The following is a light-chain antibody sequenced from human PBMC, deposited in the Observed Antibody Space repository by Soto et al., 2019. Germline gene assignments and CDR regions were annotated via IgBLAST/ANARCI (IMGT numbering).Light chain of an antibody. CDR2: LGS. J-gene: IGKJ2*02. V-gene: IGKV2-28*01. CDR3: MQALQTPRT. CDR1: QSLLHSNGDNN. Sequence: DIVMTQSPLSLPVTPGEPASISCRSSQSLLHSNGDNNLDWYLQKPGQSPQLLIYLGSNRASGVPDRFSGRGSGTDFTLKISRVEAEDVGVYYCMQALQTPRTFGQGTKLEIK.